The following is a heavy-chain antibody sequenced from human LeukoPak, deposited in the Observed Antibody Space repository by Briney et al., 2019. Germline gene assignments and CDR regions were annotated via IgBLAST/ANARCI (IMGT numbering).Heavy chain of an antibody. CDR1: GFTFSSYE. CDR3: ASKDSSSWNDY. V-gene: IGHV3-48*03. CDR2: ISSSGSTI. D-gene: IGHD6-13*01. J-gene: IGHJ4*02. Sequence: PGGSLRLSCAASGFTFSSYEMNWVRQAPGKGLEWVSYISSSGSTIYYADSVKGRFTISRDNAKNSLYLQMNSLRAEDTAVYYCASKDSSSWNDYWGQGTLVTVSS.